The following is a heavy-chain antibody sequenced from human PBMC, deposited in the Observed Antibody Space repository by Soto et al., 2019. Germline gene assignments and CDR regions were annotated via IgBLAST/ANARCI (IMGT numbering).Heavy chain of an antibody. CDR3: VWTSRGIAAAGFDY. V-gene: IGHV2-5*02. CDR2: IYWDDDK. D-gene: IGHD6-13*01. Sequence: SGPTLVNPTQTLTLTCTFSGFSLSTSGVGVGWIRQPPGKALEWLALIYWDDDKRYSPSLKGRLTITKDTSKNQVVLTMTNMDPVDTATSYCVWTSRGIAAAGFDYWGQGTLVTVAS. J-gene: IGHJ4*02. CDR1: GFSLSTSGVG.